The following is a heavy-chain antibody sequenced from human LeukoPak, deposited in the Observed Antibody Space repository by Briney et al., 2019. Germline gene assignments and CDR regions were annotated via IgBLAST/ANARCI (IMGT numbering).Heavy chain of an antibody. J-gene: IGHJ4*02. Sequence: GGSLRLSCAASGFTFSSYGMHWVRQAPGKGLEWVAVIWYDGSNKYYADSVKGRFTISRDNSKNTLYLQMNSLRAEDTAVYYCARGIDGVGACFDYWGQGTLVTVSS. CDR2: IWYDGSNK. V-gene: IGHV3-33*01. D-gene: IGHD1-26*01. CDR3: ARGIDGVGACFDY. CDR1: GFTFSSYG.